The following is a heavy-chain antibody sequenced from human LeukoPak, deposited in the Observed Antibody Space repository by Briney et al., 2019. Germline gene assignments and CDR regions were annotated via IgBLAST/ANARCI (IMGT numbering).Heavy chain of an antibody. D-gene: IGHD4-11*01. V-gene: IGHV4-39*01. CDR3: ARGAVRPGDYSSAFDI. J-gene: IGHJ3*02. CDR1: GDSISTSNSY. CDR2: IYYSGNT. Sequence: SETLSLTCTVSGDSISTSNSYWGWIRQPPGKGLEWIGSIYYSGNTYYNASLKSRVTISVDTSKNQFSLKLSSVTAADTAVYYCARGAVRPGDYSSAFDIWGQGTMVTVSS.